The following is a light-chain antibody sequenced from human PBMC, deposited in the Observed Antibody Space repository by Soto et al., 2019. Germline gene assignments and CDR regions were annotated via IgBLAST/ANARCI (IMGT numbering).Light chain of an antibody. J-gene: IGLJ1*01. Sequence: QSVLTQPPSVSGAPGQRVTISCTGSSSNIGAGYDVQWYQQLPGTAPKVLIYGNSNRPSGVPDRFSGSKSGTSASLAITGLQAEDEADYYCQSYDSNLSGYVFGTGTK. CDR3: QSYDSNLSGYV. CDR2: GNS. V-gene: IGLV1-40*01. CDR1: SSNIGAGYD.